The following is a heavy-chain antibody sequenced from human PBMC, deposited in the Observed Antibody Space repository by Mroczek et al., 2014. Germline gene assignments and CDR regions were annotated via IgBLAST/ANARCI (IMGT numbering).Heavy chain of an antibody. V-gene: IGHV3-30*18. CDR1: GFTFSSYG. CDR3: AKDRYCSSTSCYHFDY. D-gene: IGHD2-2*01. J-gene: IGHJ4*02. CDR2: ISYDGSNK. Sequence: QVQLVQSGGGVVQPGRSLRLSCAASGFTFSSYGMHWVRQAPGKGLEWVAVISYDGSNKYYADSVKGRFTISRDNSKNTLYLQMNSLRAEDTAVYYCAKDRYCSSTSCYHFDYWGQGTLVTVSS.